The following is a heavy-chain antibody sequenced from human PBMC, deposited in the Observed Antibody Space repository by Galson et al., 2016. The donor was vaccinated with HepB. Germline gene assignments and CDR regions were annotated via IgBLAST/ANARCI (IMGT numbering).Heavy chain of an antibody. V-gene: IGHV4/OR15-8*01. Sequence: ETLSLTCAVSGGSISSRTWWNWVRQPPGKGLEWIGEIYHSGRTNYSPSLKSRVTMSVDKSKNQFSLRLNSVTAADTAVYYCAVDYGGNSAFDSWGQGTLATVSS. J-gene: IGHJ4*02. CDR2: IYHSGRT. D-gene: IGHD4-23*01. CDR3: AVDYGGNSAFDS. CDR1: GGSISSRTW.